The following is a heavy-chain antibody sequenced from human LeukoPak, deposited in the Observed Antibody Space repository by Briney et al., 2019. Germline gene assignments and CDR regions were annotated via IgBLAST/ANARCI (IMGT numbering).Heavy chain of an antibody. V-gene: IGHV4-34*01. D-gene: IGHD6-19*01. CDR3: ARGFGSGGPYYYYYYGMDV. CDR1: GFTVSTNY. CDR2: INHSGST. Sequence: GSLRLSCAASGFTVSTNYMSWVRQPPGKGLEWIGEINHSGSTNYNPSLKSRVTISVDTSKNQFSLKLSSVTAADTAVYYCARGFGSGGPYYYYYYGMDVWGQGTTVTVSS. J-gene: IGHJ6*02.